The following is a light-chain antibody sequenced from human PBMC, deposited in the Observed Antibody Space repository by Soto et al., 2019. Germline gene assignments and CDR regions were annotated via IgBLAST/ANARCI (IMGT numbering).Light chain of an antibody. CDR1: SRDVGGYNY. CDR2: EVS. Sequence: QSALTQPASVSGSPGQSITISCTGTSRDVGGYNYVSWYQQHPGKAPKLMIYEVSNRPSGVSNRFSGSKSGNTASLTISGLQAEDEADYYCSSYTSSNTGVFGTGTKVTVL. V-gene: IGLV2-14*01. CDR3: SSYTSSNTGV. J-gene: IGLJ1*01.